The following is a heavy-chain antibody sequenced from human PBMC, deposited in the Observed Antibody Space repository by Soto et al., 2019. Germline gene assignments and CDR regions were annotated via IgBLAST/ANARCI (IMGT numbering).Heavy chain of an antibody. V-gene: IGHV3-48*03. D-gene: IGHD2-2*01. CDR1: GFTFSSAE. J-gene: IGHJ3*01. Sequence: EVQLVESGGGLVQPGGSLRLSCVASGFTFSSAEMYWVRQAPGKGLEWVSYIHPAGQPIFYADSVKGRFTISRDNAKNSLYLQMNSLRAVDTAVYYCARRGSSWGQGTMVTVSS. CDR3: ARRGSS. CDR2: IHPAGQPI.